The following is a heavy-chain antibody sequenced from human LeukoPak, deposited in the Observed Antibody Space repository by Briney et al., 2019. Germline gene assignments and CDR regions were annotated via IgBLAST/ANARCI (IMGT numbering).Heavy chain of an antibody. CDR2: INPNSGGT. Sequence: GASVKVSCKASGGTFSSYAISWVRQAPGQGLEWMGWINPNSGGTNYAQKFQGRVTMTTDTSTSTAYMELRSLRSDDTAVYYCARDQHVWFGELLLVSNFDYWGQGTLVTVSS. D-gene: IGHD3-10*01. CDR3: ARDQHVWFGELLLVSNFDY. V-gene: IGHV1-18*01. CDR1: GGTFSSYA. J-gene: IGHJ4*02.